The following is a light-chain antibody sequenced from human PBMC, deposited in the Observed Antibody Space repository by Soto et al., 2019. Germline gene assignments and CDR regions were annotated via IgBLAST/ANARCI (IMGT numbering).Light chain of an antibody. CDR2: GAS. CDR3: QQRSNWPRT. V-gene: IGKV3D-20*02. J-gene: IGKJ1*01. Sequence: EILLTQSPGTLSLSPGERATLSCRASQSVSSSYLAWYQQKPGQAPRLLIYGASNRATGIPDRFSGSGSGTDFTLTISRLEPEDFAVYYCQQRSNWPRTFGQGTKVDIK. CDR1: QSVSSSY.